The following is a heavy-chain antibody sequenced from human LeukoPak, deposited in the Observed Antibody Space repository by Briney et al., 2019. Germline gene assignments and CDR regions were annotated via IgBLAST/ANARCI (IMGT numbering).Heavy chain of an antibody. Sequence: GRSLRLSCAASGFTFDDYAMHWVRQAPGKGLEWVSRIIGDGSGANYADSVKGRFTISRDNAKNTVYLQMNSLRDEDTAVYYCARFVMVTAGDYWGQGTLVTVSS. D-gene: IGHD2-21*02. CDR1: GFTFDDYA. J-gene: IGHJ4*02. CDR3: ARFVMVTAGDY. CDR2: IIGDGSGA. V-gene: IGHV3-74*01.